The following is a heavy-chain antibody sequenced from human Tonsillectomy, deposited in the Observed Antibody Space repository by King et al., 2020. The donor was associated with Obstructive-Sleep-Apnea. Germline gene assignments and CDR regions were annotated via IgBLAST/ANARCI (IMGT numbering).Heavy chain of an antibody. Sequence: QLVQSGGGLVQPGGSLRLSCAASGFTFSSYSMNWVRQAPGKGLEWVSYISSSSSTIYYADSVKGRFTISRDNAKNSLYLQMNSLRAEDTAVYYCARWVGLYCSGGSCPGHFDYWGQGTLVTVSS. V-gene: IGHV3-48*01. CDR1: GFTFSSYS. D-gene: IGHD2-15*01. CDR3: ARWVGLYCSGGSCPGHFDY. J-gene: IGHJ4*02. CDR2: ISSSSSTI.